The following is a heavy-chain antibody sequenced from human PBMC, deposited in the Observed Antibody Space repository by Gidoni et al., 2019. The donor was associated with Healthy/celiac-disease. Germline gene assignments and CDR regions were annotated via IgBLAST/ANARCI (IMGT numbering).Heavy chain of an antibody. CDR1: GFTFSSYA. CDR3: AKGGDSSGWAPVDAFDI. Sequence: EVQLLESGGGLVQPGGSLRLSCAASGFTFSSYAMGWVRQAPGKWLEWVSAISGSGGSTYYADSVKGRFTISRDNSKNTLYLQMNSLRAEDTAVYYCAKGGDSSGWAPVDAFDIWGQGTMVTVSS. V-gene: IGHV3-23*01. D-gene: IGHD6-19*01. CDR2: ISGSGGST. J-gene: IGHJ3*02.